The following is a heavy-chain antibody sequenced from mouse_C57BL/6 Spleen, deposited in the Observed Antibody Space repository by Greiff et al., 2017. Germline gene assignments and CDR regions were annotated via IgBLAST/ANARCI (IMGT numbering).Heavy chain of an antibody. Sequence: VQLQQSGAELVKPGASVKMSCKASGYTFTSYWITWVKQRPGQGLEWIGDIYPGSGSTNYHEKFKSKATLTVDTSSSTAYMQLSSLTSEDSAVYYCARTTAQSFAYWGQGTLVTVSA. CDR2: IYPGSGST. CDR1: GYTFTSYW. J-gene: IGHJ3*01. D-gene: IGHD3-2*02. V-gene: IGHV1-55*01. CDR3: ARTTAQSFAY.